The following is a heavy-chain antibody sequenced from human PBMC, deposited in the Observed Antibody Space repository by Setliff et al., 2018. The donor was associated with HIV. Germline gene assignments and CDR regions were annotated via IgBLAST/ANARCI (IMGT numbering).Heavy chain of an antibody. CDR3: ARQERYCTSADCYRYFNY. Sequence: LSLTCTVSGGSITSGTYYWNWIRQHPGKGLEWIGYIYYSGSTYYNPSLKSRITISVDTSKNQFSLKLSSVTAADTAVYYCARQERYCTSADCYRYFNYWGQGTLVTVSS. J-gene: IGHJ4*02. V-gene: IGHV4-31*03. CDR2: IYYSGST. CDR1: GGSITSGTYY. D-gene: IGHD2-2*02.